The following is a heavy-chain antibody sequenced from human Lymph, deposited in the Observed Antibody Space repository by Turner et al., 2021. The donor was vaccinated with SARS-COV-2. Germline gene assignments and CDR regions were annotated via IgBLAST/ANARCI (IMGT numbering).Heavy chain of an antibody. CDR3: ATDRSSGWPHYYYYTMDV. J-gene: IGHJ6*02. Sequence: QFQLVQSGAEVKKPGASVKVSCKVSGYTLTELSMHWVRQAPGKGLEWMGGFDPEDGKTIYAQKFQGRVTMTEDTSTDTAYMELSSLRSEDTAVYYCATDRSSGWPHYYYYTMDVWGQGTTVTVSS. CDR2: FDPEDGKT. CDR1: GYTLTELS. D-gene: IGHD6-19*01. V-gene: IGHV1-24*01.